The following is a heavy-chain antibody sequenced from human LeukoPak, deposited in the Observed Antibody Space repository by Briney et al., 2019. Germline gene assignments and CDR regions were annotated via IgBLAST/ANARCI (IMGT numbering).Heavy chain of an antibody. CDR2: VSYDGSNK. Sequence: PGGSLRLSCAASGFTFSNYGMHWVRQAPAKGLEWVGAVSYDGSNKYYPDSVKGRFTISRDNSKNTLYLQMNSLRAEDTAVYYCAKEGYYGSGSFPDYWGQGTLVTVSS. J-gene: IGHJ4*02. D-gene: IGHD3-10*01. CDR1: GFTFSNYG. V-gene: IGHV3-30*18. CDR3: AKEGYYGSGSFPDY.